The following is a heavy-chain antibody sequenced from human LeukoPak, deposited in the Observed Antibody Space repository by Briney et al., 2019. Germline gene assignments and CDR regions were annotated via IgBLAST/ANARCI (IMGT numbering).Heavy chain of an antibody. Sequence: PGGSLRLSCAASGFTFSSYWMYWVRQAPGKGLVWVSRISSDGITTNYAGAVKGRFTMPRDNAKNTLFLQMNTLRAEDTAVYYCVRDLGELPTYWGQGTLVTVSS. V-gene: IGHV3-74*01. J-gene: IGHJ4*02. CDR2: ISSDGITT. D-gene: IGHD1-26*01. CDR3: VRDLGELPTY. CDR1: GFTFSSYW.